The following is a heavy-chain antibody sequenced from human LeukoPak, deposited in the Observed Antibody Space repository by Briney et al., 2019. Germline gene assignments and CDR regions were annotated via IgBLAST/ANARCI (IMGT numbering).Heavy chain of an antibody. CDR3: ARGSAPGDAFDI. Sequence: IPSQTLSLTCTVSGGSISSGSYYWSWIRQPAGKGLEWIGRIYTSGSTNYNPSLKSRVTISVDTSKNQFSLKLSSVTAADTAVYYCARGSAPGDAFDIWGQGTMVTVSS. CDR2: IYTSGST. D-gene: IGHD6-6*01. J-gene: IGHJ3*02. V-gene: IGHV4-61*02. CDR1: GGSISSGSYY.